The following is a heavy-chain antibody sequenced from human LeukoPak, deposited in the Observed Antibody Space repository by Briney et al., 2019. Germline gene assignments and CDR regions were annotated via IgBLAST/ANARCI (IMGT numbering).Heavy chain of an antibody. Sequence: GGSLRLSCAASGFTFSSYGMHWVRQAPGKGLEWVAVISYDGSNKYYADSVKGRFTISRDNSTNTLYLQMNSLRAEDTAVYYCAKGMNPNDAFDIWGQGTMVTVSS. CDR1: GFTFSSYG. CDR3: AKGMNPNDAFDI. J-gene: IGHJ3*02. CDR2: ISYDGSNK. V-gene: IGHV3-30*18.